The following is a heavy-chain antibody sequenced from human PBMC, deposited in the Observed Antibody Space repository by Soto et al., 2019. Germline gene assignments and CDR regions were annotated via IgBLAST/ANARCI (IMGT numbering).Heavy chain of an antibody. D-gene: IGHD6-13*01. J-gene: IGHJ4*01. CDR3: AKDVVFLLAAGRQYFDY. V-gene: IGHV3-23*01. CDR2: ISGSGGNT. Sequence: GGSLRLSCAASGFTFSSYALSWVRQAPGKGLEWVSAISGSGGNTYYADSVKGRFSISRDNSKNMLYMQMNSLRAEDTAVYYCAKDVVFLLAAGRQYFDYWG. CDR1: GFTFSSYA.